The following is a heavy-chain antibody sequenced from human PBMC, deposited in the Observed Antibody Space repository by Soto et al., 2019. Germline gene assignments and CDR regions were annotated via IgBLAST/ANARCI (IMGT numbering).Heavy chain of an antibody. CDR1: GFTVSSNY. CDR2: IYSGGAT. CDR3: ARGHVVAAQH. Sequence: PGGSLRLSCAASGFTVSSNYMTWVRQAPGKGLEWVSVIYSGGATYYADSVKGRFTISRDNSKNTLYLQMNSLRAEDTAVYYCARGHVVAAQHWGQGTLVTVAS. J-gene: IGHJ4*02. D-gene: IGHD2-15*01. V-gene: IGHV3-66*01.